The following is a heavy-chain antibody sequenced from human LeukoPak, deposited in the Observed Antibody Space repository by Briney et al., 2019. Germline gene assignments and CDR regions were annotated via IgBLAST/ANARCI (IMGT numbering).Heavy chain of an antibody. V-gene: IGHV3-30*18. D-gene: IGHD6-19*01. CDR3: AKDLEPYTSGWYGDY. J-gene: IGHJ4*02. CDR2: ISYDGSNT. CDR1: GFTFSSYG. Sequence: GGSLRLSCAASGFTFSSYGMQWVRQAPGKGLEWVAVISYDGSNTYYADSVKGRFTISRDNSKNTLYLQMNSLRVEDTAVYHCAKDLEPYTSGWYGDYWGRGTLVTVSS.